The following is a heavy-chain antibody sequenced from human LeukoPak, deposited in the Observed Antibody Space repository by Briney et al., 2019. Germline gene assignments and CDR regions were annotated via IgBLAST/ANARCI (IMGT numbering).Heavy chain of an antibody. V-gene: IGHV3-23*01. CDR1: GFTFSSYA. D-gene: IGHD2-2*01. CDR3: AKVALKYCSSTSCLSDFDY. J-gene: IGHJ4*02. CDR2: ISGSGGST. Sequence: GGSPRLFCAASGFTFSSYAMSRVRQAPGKGLEWVSAISGSGGSTYYADSVKGRFTISRDNYTNTLYLQMNSLRAEDTAVYYCAKVALKYCSSTSCLSDFDYWGQGTLVTVAS.